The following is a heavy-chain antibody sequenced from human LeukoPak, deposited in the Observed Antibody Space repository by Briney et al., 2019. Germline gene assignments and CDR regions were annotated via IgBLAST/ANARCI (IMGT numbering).Heavy chain of an antibody. Sequence: SETLSLTCIVSGGSFSSSYWSWIRQPPGKGLERIAYIYSNGNTNSNPSLRSRVTIAVDTSQSQFSLKLSSVTAADTAVYYCARGLVGLTPHAGVFQIWGQGTKVTVSS. D-gene: IGHD1-26*01. CDR2: IYSNGNT. V-gene: IGHV4-59*01. CDR1: GGSFSSSY. CDR3: ARGLVGLTPHAGVFQI. J-gene: IGHJ3*02.